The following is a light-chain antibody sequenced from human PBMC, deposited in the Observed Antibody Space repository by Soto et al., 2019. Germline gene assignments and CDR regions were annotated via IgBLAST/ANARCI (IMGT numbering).Light chain of an antibody. CDR1: SSDVGAYNY. Sequence: QSVLTQPASVSGSPGQSITISCAGTSSDVGAYNYVSWYQQHPGKAPKLLIYDVSNRPSGVSNRFSGSKSGNTASLTISGRQGEAEVDYYSSSDAGRSTQFYVFGTGTKVTVL. J-gene: IGLJ1*01. V-gene: IGLV2-14*01. CDR2: DVS. CDR3: SSDAGRSTQFYV.